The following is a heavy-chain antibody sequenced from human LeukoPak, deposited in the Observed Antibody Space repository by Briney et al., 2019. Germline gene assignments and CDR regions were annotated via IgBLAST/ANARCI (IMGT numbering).Heavy chain of an antibody. D-gene: IGHD2-2*01. J-gene: IGHJ4*02. CDR1: EFTFSSYA. CDR3: AKSHCTTTSCRGNYFDY. CDR2: IGGGGGST. Sequence: PGGPLRLSYTASEFTFSSYAMNWVRQAPGKGLEWVSAIGGGGGSTFYADSVKGRFTISRDNSKNTLYLQMNSLRAEDTALYYCAKSHCTTTSCRGNYFDYWGQGTLVTVSS. V-gene: IGHV3-23*01.